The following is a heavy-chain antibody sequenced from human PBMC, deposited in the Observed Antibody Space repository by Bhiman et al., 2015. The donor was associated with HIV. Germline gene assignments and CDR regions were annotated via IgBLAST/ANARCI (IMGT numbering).Heavy chain of an antibody. J-gene: IGHJ4*02. D-gene: IGHD7-27*01. CDR3: ARDDNWGTPDY. CDR2: ISGSGGRT. Sequence: EVQLLESWGRAWYSRGGSLRLSCAASGFTFINYAMSWVRQAPGKGLEWVSGISGSGGRTYYADSVKGRFTISRDNSKNTLYLQMNSLRAEDTAVYYCARDDNWGTPDYWGQGTLVTVSS. V-gene: IGHV3-23*01. CDR1: GFTFINYA.